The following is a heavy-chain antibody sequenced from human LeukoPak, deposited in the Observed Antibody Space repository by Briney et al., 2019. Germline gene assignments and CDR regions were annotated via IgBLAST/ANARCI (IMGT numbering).Heavy chain of an antibody. J-gene: IGHJ4*02. CDR2: IVGSGGST. Sequence: TGASLRLSCAASGFTFSNYAMSWVRQAPGKGLEWVSAIVGSGGSTYYADSVKGRFTISRDNPKTTLYLQMNSLRAEDTVVYYCAKWGDYDILTGYYDSDYWGQGTLVTVSS. CDR1: GFTFSNYA. V-gene: IGHV3-23*01. CDR3: AKWGDYDILTGYYDSDY. D-gene: IGHD3-9*01.